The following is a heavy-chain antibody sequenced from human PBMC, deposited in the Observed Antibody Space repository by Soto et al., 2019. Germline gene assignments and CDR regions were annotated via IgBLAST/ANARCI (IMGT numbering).Heavy chain of an antibody. Sequence: SETLSLTCTASGGSISSYYWSWIRQPPGKGLEWIGHIYYSGSTNYNTSLKRRFTISADTSKNQFSLQMSSVTAADTAVYYCARDVAARTASRHYFDYWGQGTLVTVSS. CDR1: GGSISSYY. CDR3: ARDVAARTASRHYFDY. CDR2: IYYSGST. V-gene: IGHV4-59*01. J-gene: IGHJ4*02. D-gene: IGHD6-6*01.